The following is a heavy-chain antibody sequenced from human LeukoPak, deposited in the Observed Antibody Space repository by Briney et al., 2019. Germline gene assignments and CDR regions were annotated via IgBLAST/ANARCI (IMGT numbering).Heavy chain of an antibody. CDR1: GDSVSSNSAA. V-gene: IGHV6-1*01. CDR2: TYYRSKWYN. CDR3: ARSPSYSGSYFPLEYYFDY. D-gene: IGHD1-26*01. Sequence: SQTLSLTCAISGDSVSSNSAAWNWIRQSPSRGLEWLGRTYYRSKWYNDYAVSVKSRITINPDTSKNQFSLQLNSVTPEDTAVYYCARSPSYSGSYFPLEYYFDYWGQGTLVTVSS. J-gene: IGHJ4*02.